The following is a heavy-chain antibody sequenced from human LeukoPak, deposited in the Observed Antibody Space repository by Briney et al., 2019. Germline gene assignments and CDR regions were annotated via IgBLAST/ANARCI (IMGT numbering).Heavy chain of an antibody. CDR2: IWDNGNNK. J-gene: IGHJ4*03. V-gene: IGHV3-33*01. CDR1: GFSFSRYG. CDR3: SRDRDGDDPIDY. Sequence: PGGSLRLSCAASGFSFSRYGMHWVRRAPGKGLERVAVIWDNGNNKDYADSVMGRFTISRDNYKNMLYLHMKGLRADATAVYYYSRDRDGDDPIDYWGQGTLVTVSS. D-gene: IGHD5-12*01.